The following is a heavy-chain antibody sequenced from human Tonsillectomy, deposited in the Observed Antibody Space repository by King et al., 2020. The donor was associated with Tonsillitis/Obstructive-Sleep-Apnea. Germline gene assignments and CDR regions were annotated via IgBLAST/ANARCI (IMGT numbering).Heavy chain of an antibody. CDR2: IKQDGSEK. CDR3: ARLGIAAAGPSNNWFDS. J-gene: IGHJ5*01. CDR1: GFTFTNYW. D-gene: IGHD6-13*01. Sequence: QLVQSGGGLVQPGGSLRLSCAASGFTFTNYWMSWVRQAPGKGLEWVANIKQDGSEKYSLDSVKGRFTISRDNAKNSLYLQMNSLRAEDTALYYCARLGIAAAGPSNNWFDSWGQGTLVTVSS. V-gene: IGHV3-7*01.